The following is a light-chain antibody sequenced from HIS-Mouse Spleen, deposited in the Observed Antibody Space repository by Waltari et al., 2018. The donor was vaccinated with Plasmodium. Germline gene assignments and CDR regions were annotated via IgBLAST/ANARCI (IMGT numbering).Light chain of an antibody. CDR2: CAS. CDR1: QSVSSN. Sequence: EIVMTQSPATLSVSPGERATLSCRASQSVSSNLAWYQQNPGQAPRLLIYCASTRATGIPARFSGSVSGTEFTLTLSSLQSEDFAVYYCQQYNNWSFTLGPGTKVDIK. CDR3: QQYNNWSFT. J-gene: IGKJ3*01. V-gene: IGKV3-15*01.